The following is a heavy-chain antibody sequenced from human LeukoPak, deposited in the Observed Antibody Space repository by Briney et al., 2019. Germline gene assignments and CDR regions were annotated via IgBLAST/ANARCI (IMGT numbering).Heavy chain of an antibody. J-gene: IGHJ6*03. V-gene: IGHV3-9*01. D-gene: IGHD3-10*01. CDR3: ARKYGSGSYYYMDV. CDR1: GFTFDDYA. Sequence: GGSLRLSCAASGFTFDDYAMHWVRQAPGKGLEWVSGISWNSFTIGYADSVKGRFTISRDNAKNSLYLQMNSLRAEDTAVYYCARKYGSGSYYYMDVWGKGTTVTVSS. CDR2: ISWNSFTI.